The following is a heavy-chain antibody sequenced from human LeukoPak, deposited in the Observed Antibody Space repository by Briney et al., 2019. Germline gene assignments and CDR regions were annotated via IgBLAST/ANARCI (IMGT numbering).Heavy chain of an antibody. Sequence: GGSLRLSCAASGFTFTTYWMHWVRQAPGKGLVWVSHINSDGSITSYADSVKGRFTISRDNAKNTLYLQMNSLRAEDTAVYYCVRASIYGDELGAFDIWGQGTMVTVSS. CDR1: GFTFTTYW. J-gene: IGHJ3*02. CDR3: VRASIYGDELGAFDI. CDR2: INSDGSIT. D-gene: IGHD4-17*01. V-gene: IGHV3-74*01.